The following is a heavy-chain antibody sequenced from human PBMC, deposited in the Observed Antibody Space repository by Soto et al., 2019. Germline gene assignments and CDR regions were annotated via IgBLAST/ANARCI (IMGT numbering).Heavy chain of an antibody. Sequence: ASETLSLTCTVSGGSINSDKYYWGWIRQPPGKGLEWIGSVYYRGNAYYNPSLQTRVTISLDKSKSQFSLKLNSVTAADSAVYFCARLEALATISYYFDFWGPGALVTVSS. CDR1: GGSINSDKYY. D-gene: IGHD1-1*01. J-gene: IGHJ4*02. CDR3: ARLEALATISYYFDF. CDR2: VYYRGNA. V-gene: IGHV4-39*01.